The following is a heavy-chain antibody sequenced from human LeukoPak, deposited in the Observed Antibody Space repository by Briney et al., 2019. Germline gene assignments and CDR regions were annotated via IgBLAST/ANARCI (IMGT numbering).Heavy chain of an antibody. CDR3: ARGEGWELSYPFDD. D-gene: IGHD1-26*01. J-gene: IGHJ4*02. V-gene: IGHV3-23*01. CDR2: ISGSGGST. Sequence: PGGSLRLSCAASGFTFSSYAMSWVRQAPGKGLEWVSAISGSGGSTYYADSVKGRFTISRDNAKNSLYLQMNSLRAEDTAVYYCARGEGWELSYPFDDWGQGALVTVSS. CDR1: GFTFSSYA.